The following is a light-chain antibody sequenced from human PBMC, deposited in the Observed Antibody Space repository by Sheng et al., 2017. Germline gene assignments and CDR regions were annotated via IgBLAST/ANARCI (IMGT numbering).Light chain of an antibody. V-gene: IGLV4-69*01. CDR1: SGHSNYA. CDR3: QTWGPGIFVV. Sequence: QTVVTQSPSASASPGDSVKLTCTLSSGHSNYAIAWHQKHPQKGPRYLMKVYGDGGHSKGDGIPDRFSGSRSGAETYLTISSLQSEDEADYYCQTWGPGIFVVFGGGTKLTVL. J-gene: IGLJ2*01. CDR2: VYGDGGH.